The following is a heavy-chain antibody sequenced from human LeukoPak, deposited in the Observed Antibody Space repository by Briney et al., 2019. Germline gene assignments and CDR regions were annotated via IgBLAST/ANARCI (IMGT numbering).Heavy chain of an antibody. Sequence: GGSLRLSCAASGFTFSSYSMNWVRQAPGKGLGWVSSISSSSSYIYYADSVKGRFTISRDNAKNSLYLQMNSLRAEDTAVYYCARGVYSYGELDYWGQGTLVTVSS. CDR1: GFTFSSYS. D-gene: IGHD5-18*01. CDR3: ARGVYSYGELDY. CDR2: ISSSSSYI. V-gene: IGHV3-21*01. J-gene: IGHJ4*02.